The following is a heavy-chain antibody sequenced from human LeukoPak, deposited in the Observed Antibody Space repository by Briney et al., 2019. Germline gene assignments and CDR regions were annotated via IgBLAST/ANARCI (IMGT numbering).Heavy chain of an antibody. D-gene: IGHD3-16*01. V-gene: IGHV4-39*07. CDR2: IYYSGST. CDR1: GGSISSSSYY. CDR3: ARGKTYYDISKDAFDI. J-gene: IGHJ3*02. Sequence: SSETLSLTCTVSGGSISSSSYYWGWIRQPPGKGLEGIGSIYYSGSTYYNPSLKSRVTISVDTSKNQFSLKLSSVTAADTAVYYCARGKTYYDISKDAFDIWGQGTMVTVSS.